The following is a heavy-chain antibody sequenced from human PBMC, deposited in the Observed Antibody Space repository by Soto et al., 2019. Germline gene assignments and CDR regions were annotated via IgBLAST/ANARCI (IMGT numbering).Heavy chain of an antibody. V-gene: IGHV3-23*01. D-gene: IGHD6-6*01. CDR3: AKGQSSPYYFDY. J-gene: IGHJ4*02. Sequence: EVQLLESGGGLVQPGGSLRLSCAVSGFSFSSYVMSWVRQAPGKGLEWVSTFSVSGAGTYYADSVQGRFTISRDNSKNTLYLQMNSMRAEDTAVYYCAKGQSSPYYFDYWGQGTLVTVSS. CDR2: FSVSGAGT. CDR1: GFSFSSYV.